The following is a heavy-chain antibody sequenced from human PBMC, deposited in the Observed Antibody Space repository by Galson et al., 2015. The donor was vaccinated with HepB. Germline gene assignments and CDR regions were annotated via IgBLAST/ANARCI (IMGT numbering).Heavy chain of an antibody. J-gene: IGHJ4*02. V-gene: IGHV3-23*01. D-gene: IGHD3-10*01. CDR1: GFTFSSYA. Sequence: SLRLSCAASGFTFSSYAMSWVRQAPGKGLEWVSAISGSGGSTYYADSVKGRFTISRDNSKNTLYLQMNSLRAEDTAVYYCAKAGMGITMVRGVIYYFDYWGQGTLVTVSS. CDR3: AKAGMGITMVRGVIYYFDY. CDR2: ISGSGGST.